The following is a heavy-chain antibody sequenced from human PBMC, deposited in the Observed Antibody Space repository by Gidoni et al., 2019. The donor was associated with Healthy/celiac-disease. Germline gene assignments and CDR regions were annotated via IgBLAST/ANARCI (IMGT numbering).Heavy chain of an antibody. CDR3: ARVYWSAVGAFDI. V-gene: IGHV4-38-2*01. D-gene: IGHD3-3*01. CDR2: IYHSGST. Sequence: QVQLQESGPGLVKPSETLSLTCAVSGYSLSSGYYWGWIRQPPGKGLEWIGSIYHSGSTYYNPSLKSRVTISVDTSKNQFSLKLSSVTAADTAVYYCARVYWSAVGAFDIWGQGTMVTVSS. J-gene: IGHJ3*02. CDR1: GYSLSSGYY.